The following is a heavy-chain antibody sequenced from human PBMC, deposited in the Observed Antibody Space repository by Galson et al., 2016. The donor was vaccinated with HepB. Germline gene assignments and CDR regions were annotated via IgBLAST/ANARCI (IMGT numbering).Heavy chain of an antibody. Sequence: SLRLSCAASGFTFSSYAMSWVRQAPGKGLEWVSVISGSGGSTDYADSVKGRFTISRDNSKNTLYLQMNSLRAEDTAVYHCAIWPRWKVVLKEGEVGYWGQGTLVTVSS. J-gene: IGHJ4*02. CDR1: GFTFSSYA. CDR3: AIWPRWKVVLKEGEVGY. D-gene: IGHD2-15*01. V-gene: IGHV3-23*01. CDR2: ISGSGGST.